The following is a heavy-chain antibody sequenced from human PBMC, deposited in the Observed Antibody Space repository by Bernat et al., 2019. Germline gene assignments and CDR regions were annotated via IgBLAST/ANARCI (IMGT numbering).Heavy chain of an antibody. CDR3: ARAQDVVVVDTYFDY. CDR2: IIQDGSEK. CDR1: GFTFSSYW. V-gene: IGHV3-7*04. J-gene: IGHJ4*02. D-gene: IGHD2-15*01. Sequence: EVQLVESGGGLVQPGESLRLSCAASGFTFSSYWMTWVRQVPGKGLEWVANIIQDGSEKYYLDSVRSRFTISRDNAKNSLYLQMNSLRAEDTAVYYCARAQDVVVVDTYFDYWGQGTLVTVSS.